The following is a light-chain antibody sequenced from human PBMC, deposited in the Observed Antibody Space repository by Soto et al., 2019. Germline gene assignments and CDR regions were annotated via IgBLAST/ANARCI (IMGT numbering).Light chain of an antibody. CDR2: DVN. CDR3: TSWTTSTTMI. Sequence: QSALTQPASVSGSPGQSINISCTGTSSDIGAYNYVSWYQQHPGKAPKLMIYDVNIRPSGVSNRFSGSKSGNTASLTISGLQAEDEADYYCTSWTTSTTMIFGGGTKVTVL. J-gene: IGLJ2*01. V-gene: IGLV2-14*03. CDR1: SSDIGAYNY.